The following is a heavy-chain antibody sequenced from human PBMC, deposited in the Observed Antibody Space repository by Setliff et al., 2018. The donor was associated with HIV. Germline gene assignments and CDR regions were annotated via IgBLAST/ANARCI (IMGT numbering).Heavy chain of an antibody. V-gene: IGHV1-69*05. CDR3: ARDNVDSDSRTYLHH. D-gene: IGHD3-22*01. CDR1: GDTFTGHA. Sequence: ASVKVSCKISGDTFTGHAIVWVRQAPGQGLEWMGGIIPITGTIHFAQKFQDRITVTKDESTGTVYMELSSLTSDDAAVYFCARDNVDSDSRTYLHHWGQGTLVTVSS. CDR2: IIPITGTI. J-gene: IGHJ5*02.